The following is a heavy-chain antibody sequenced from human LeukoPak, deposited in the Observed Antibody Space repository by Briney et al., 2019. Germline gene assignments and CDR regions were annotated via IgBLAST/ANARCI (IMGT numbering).Heavy chain of an antibody. CDR2: ISWNSGSI. CDR3: AKWGCSGGSCYPFDY. D-gene: IGHD2-15*01. CDR1: GFTFDDYA. Sequence: GRSLRLSCAASGFTFDDYAMHWVRQAPGKGLEWVSGISWNSGSIGYADSVKGRFTISRDNSKNTLYLQMNSLRAEDTAIYYCAKWGCSGGSCYPFDYWGQGTLVTVSS. V-gene: IGHV3-9*01. J-gene: IGHJ4*02.